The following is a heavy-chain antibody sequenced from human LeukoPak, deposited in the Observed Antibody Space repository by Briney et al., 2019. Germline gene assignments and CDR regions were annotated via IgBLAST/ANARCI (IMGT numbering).Heavy chain of an antibody. CDR2: ISYDGSNK. CDR3: ARARIAAAGSASAPTYYG. Sequence: GGSLRLSCAASGFTFSSYGMHWVRLAPGKGLEWVAVISYDGSNKYYADSVKGRFTISRDNSKNTLYLQMNSLRAEDTAAYYCARARIAAAGSASAPTYYG. D-gene: IGHD6-13*01. J-gene: IGHJ6*01. CDR1: GFTFSSYG. V-gene: IGHV3-30*03.